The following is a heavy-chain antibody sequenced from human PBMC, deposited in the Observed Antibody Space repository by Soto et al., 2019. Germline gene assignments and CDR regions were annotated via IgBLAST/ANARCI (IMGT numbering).Heavy chain of an antibody. CDR1: GYKVSTWHNFTSYW. Sequence: PGESLKISCMGSGYKVSTWHNFTSYWIAWVRQMPGEGLEWMGIIYPGDSDTRYSPSFQGQVTISADKSISTAYLQWSSLKASDTAMYYCARLEQQLVSPYPVNWFDPWGQGTLVTVSS. CDR3: ARLEQQLVSPYPVNWFDP. J-gene: IGHJ5*02. D-gene: IGHD6-13*01. V-gene: IGHV5-51*01. CDR2: IYPGDSDT.